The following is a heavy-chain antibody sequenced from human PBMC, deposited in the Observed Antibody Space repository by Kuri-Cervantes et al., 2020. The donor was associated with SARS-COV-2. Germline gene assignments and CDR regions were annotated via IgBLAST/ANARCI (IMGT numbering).Heavy chain of an antibody. J-gene: IGHJ5*02. D-gene: IGHD5-12*01. CDR3: ARGGYSGYEGWFDP. V-gene: IGHV4-34*01. CDR1: GGSINNYY. CDR2: INHSGGT. Sequence: SETLSLTCTVSGGSINNYYWSWIRQPPGKGLEWIGEINHSGGTNYNPSLKSRVTISVDTSKNQFSLKLSSVTAADTAVYYCARGGYSGYEGWFDPWGQGTLVTVSS.